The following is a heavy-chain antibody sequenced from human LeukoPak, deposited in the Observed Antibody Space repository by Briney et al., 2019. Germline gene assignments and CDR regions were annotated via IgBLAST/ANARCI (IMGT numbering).Heavy chain of an antibody. J-gene: IGHJ4*02. D-gene: IGHD3-10*01. Sequence: GGSLRLSCAASESTFSIYAMSWVRQAPGKGLEWVSAISGSGVSTYYADSVKGRFTIPRDNSKDTLYLQMSNLRAEDTAVYYCAKYTPANYYGSGSIFDYWGQGTLVTVSS. CDR2: ISGSGVST. CDR1: ESTFSIYA. CDR3: AKYTPANYYGSGSIFDY. V-gene: IGHV3-23*01.